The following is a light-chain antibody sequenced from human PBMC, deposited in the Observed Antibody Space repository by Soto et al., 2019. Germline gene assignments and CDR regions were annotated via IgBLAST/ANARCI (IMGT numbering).Light chain of an antibody. CDR2: EVS. V-gene: IGLV2-18*02. CDR3: NSYTSSITYG. J-gene: IGLJ1*01. Sequence: QSVLTQPPSVSGSPGQSVTISCTGTSSDVGSYNRVSWYQQPPGTAPKLMIYEVSNRPSGVPDRFSGSKSGNTASLTISGLQAEDEAEYYCNSYTSSITYGLGTGTKVTGL. CDR1: SSDVGSYNR.